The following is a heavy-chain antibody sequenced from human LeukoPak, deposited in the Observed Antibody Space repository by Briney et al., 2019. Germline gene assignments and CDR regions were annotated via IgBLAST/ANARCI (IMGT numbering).Heavy chain of an antibody. V-gene: IGHV4-59*11. Sequence: SETLSLTCTVSGGSISSHYWSWIRQPPGKGLEWIGYIYYSGSTNYNPSLKSRVTISVDTSKNQFSLKLSSVTAADTAVYYCARGVDTSYYYYMDVWGKRTTVAVSS. CDR3: ARGVDTSYYYYMDV. CDR1: GGSISSHY. D-gene: IGHD5-18*01. J-gene: IGHJ6*03. CDR2: IYYSGST.